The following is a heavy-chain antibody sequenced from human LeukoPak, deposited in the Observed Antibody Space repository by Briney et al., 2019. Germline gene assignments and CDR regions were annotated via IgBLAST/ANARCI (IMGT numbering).Heavy chain of an antibody. J-gene: IGHJ6*02. CDR2: ISGSGDST. Sequence: GGSLRLSCTGSGFIFDTHTLTWVRQAPGKGLEWVASISGSGDSTNYGDSVKGRFTISRDNFKRTVHLEMSNLRADDTAMYYCVRRAAVRGMDFWGLGTTVMVSS. CDR3: VRRAAVRGMDF. D-gene: IGHD1-14*01. V-gene: IGHV3-23*01. CDR1: GFIFDTHT.